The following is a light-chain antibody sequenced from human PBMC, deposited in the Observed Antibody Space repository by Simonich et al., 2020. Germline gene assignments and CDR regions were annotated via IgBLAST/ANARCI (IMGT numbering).Light chain of an antibody. J-gene: IGKJ3*01. CDR1: QDISNY. Sequence: DIQMTQSPSSLSASVGDRVTITCQASQDISNYLNWYQQKPGKAPKLLNYDASNLETGVPSRFSVSGSGTDFTFTISSLQPEDIATYYCQQYDNLPFTFGPGTKVDIK. CDR2: DAS. V-gene: IGKV1-33*01. CDR3: QQYDNLPFT.